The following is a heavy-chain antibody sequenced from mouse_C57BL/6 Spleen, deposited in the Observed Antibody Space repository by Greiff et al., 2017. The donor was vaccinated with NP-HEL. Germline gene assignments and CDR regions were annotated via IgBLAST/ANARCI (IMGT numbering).Heavy chain of an antibody. Sequence: ESGPGLVKPSQSLSLTCSVTGYSITSGYYWNWIRQFPGNKLEWMGYISYDGSNNYNPSLKNRISITRDTSKNQFFLKLNSVTTEDTATYYCARLSNYGSSSWYFDVWGTGTTVTVSS. D-gene: IGHD1-1*01. CDR3: ARLSNYGSSSWYFDV. CDR1: GYSITSGYY. CDR2: ISYDGSN. V-gene: IGHV3-6*01. J-gene: IGHJ1*03.